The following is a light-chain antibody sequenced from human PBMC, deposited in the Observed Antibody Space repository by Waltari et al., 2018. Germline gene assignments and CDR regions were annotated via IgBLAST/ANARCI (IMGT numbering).Light chain of an antibody. CDR2: EVS. CDR3: SSYTSSSTLV. V-gene: IGLV2-14*01. Sequence: QSALTQPAPVSGSPGQSITISSPGTSRDVGGYNYVPWYQQHPGKAPKLMIYEVSNRPSGVSNRFSGSKSGNTASLTISGLQAEDEADYYCSSYTSSSTLVFGGGTKLTVL. CDR1: SRDVGGYNY. J-gene: IGLJ2*01.